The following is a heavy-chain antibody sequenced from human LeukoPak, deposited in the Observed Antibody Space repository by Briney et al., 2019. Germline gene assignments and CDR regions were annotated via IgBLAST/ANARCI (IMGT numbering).Heavy chain of an antibody. CDR2: IKQDGREK. CDR3: ARDRFSGYLLYYFDY. Sequence: GGSLRLSCAASGFTFSSYWMSWVRQAPGKGLEWVANIKQDGREKYYVDSVKGRFTISRDNAKNSLYLQMNSLRAEDTAVYYCARDRFSGYLLYYFDYWGQGTLVTVSS. J-gene: IGHJ4*02. CDR1: GFTFSSYW. D-gene: IGHD3-22*01. V-gene: IGHV3-7*01.